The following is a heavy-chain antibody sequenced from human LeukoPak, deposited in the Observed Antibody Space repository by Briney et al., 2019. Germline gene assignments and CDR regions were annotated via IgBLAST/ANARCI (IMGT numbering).Heavy chain of an antibody. CDR3: ARDKTTYWEDYSWFDP. CDR1: GGTFSSYA. Sequence: GASVKVSCKASGGTFSSYAISWVRQAPGQGLEWMGRIIPILGIANYAQRFQGRVTITADKSTSTAYMELSSLRSEDTAVYYCARDKTTYWEDYSWFDPWGQGTLVTVSS. CDR2: IIPILGIA. J-gene: IGHJ5*02. D-gene: IGHD1-14*01. V-gene: IGHV1-69*04.